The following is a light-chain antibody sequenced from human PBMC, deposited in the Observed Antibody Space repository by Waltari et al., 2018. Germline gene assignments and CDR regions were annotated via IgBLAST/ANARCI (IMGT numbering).Light chain of an antibody. CDR1: GSDLGGFNY. CDR3: SSYTATTTLVV. J-gene: IGLJ2*01. V-gene: IGLV2-14*01. CDR2: EVP. Sequence: QSALTQPASVSGSPGQSITISCTGSGSDLGGFNYVSWYQHHPGKAPKLLISEVPKRPAGVSNRFSGSRSGSSASLTISGLQTEDEAHYYCSSYTATTTLVVFGGGTKLTVL.